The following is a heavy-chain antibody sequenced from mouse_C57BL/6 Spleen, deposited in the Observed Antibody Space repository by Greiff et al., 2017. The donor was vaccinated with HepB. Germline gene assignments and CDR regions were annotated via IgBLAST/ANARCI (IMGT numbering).Heavy chain of an antibody. V-gene: IGHV5-9-1*02. D-gene: IGHD1-1*02. CDR3: TRDKANGVGAMDY. Sequence: EVQRVESGEGLVKPGGSLKLSCAASGFTFSSYAMSWVRQTPEKRLEWVAYISSGGDYIYYADTVKGRFTISRDNARNTLYLQMSSLKSEDTAMYYCTRDKANGVGAMDYWGQGTSVTVSS. CDR1: GFTFSSYA. J-gene: IGHJ4*01. CDR2: ISSGGDYI.